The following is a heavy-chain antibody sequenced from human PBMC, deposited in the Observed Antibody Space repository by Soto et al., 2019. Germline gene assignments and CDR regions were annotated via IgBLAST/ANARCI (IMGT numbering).Heavy chain of an antibody. CDR3: ARDLGTLKEIAVAGTADY. J-gene: IGHJ4*02. CDR2: ISYAGSNK. V-gene: IGHV3-30-3*01. D-gene: IGHD6-19*01. CDR1: GFTFSSYA. Sequence: GGSLRLSCAASGFTFSSYAMHWVRQAPGKGLEWVAVISYAGSNKYYADSVKGRFTISRDNSKNTLYLQMNSLRAEDTAVYYCARDLGTLKEIAVAGTADYWGQGTLVTVSS.